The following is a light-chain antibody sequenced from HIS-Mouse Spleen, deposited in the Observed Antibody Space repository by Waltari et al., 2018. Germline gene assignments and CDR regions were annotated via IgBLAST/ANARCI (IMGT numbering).Light chain of an antibody. Sequence: QSALTQPPSASGSPGQSVHISCPGTSSDVGGYHHVSCYQQHPGKAPKLMIYEVSKRPSGVPDRFSGSKSGNTASLTVSGLQAEDEADYYCSSYAGSKDVFGTGTKVTVL. J-gene: IGLJ1*01. CDR3: SSYAGSKDV. V-gene: IGLV2-8*01. CDR1: SSDVGGYHH. CDR2: EVS.